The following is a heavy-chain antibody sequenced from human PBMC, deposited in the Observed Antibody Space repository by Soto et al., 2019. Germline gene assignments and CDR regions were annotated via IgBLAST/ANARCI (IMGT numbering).Heavy chain of an antibody. CDR3: ARDDSTANWGSNAFDI. D-gene: IGHD7-27*01. CDR2: INPNSGGT. Sequence: ASVKVSCKASGYTFTGYYMHWVRQAPGQGLEWMGWINPNSGGTNYAQKFQGWVTMTRDTSISTAYMELSRLRSDDTAVYYCARDDSTANWGSNAFDIWGQGTMVTVSS. CDR1: GYTFTGYY. J-gene: IGHJ3*02. V-gene: IGHV1-2*04.